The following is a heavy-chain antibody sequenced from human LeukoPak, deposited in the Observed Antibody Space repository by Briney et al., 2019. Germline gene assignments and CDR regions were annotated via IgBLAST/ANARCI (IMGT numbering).Heavy chain of an antibody. D-gene: IGHD3-3*01. CDR1: GGSISSYY. J-gene: IGHJ4*02. V-gene: IGHV4-59*01. CDR3: ASLDFWLQEYYFDY. Sequence: SETLSLTCTVPGGSISSYYWSWIRQPPGKGLEWIGYIYYSGSTNYNPSLKSRVTISVDTSKNQFSLKLSSVTAADTAVYYCASLDFWLQEYYFDYWGQGTLVTVSS. CDR2: IYYSGST.